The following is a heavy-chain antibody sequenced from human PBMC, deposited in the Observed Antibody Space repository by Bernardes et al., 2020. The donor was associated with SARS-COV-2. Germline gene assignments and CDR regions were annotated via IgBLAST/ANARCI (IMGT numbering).Heavy chain of an antibody. CDR2: INPNSGGT. V-gene: IGHV1-2*02. J-gene: IGHJ4*02. CDR3: ARDSGFSVLELTFDY. D-gene: IGHD1-7*01. CDR1: GYTFTGYY. Sequence: SVKVSCKASGYTFTGYYMHWVRQAPGQGLEWMGWINPNSGGTNYAQKFQGRVTMTRDTSINTAYMELSRLRSDDTAVYYCARDSGFSVLELTFDYWGQGTLVTVSS.